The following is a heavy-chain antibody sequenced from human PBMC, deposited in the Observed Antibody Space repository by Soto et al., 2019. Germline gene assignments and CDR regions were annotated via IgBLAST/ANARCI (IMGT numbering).Heavy chain of an antibody. D-gene: IGHD5-12*01. Sequence: QVQLEESGGGVVQPGRSLRLSCEASGFTFNTYSMHWVRQPPGKGLEWLAAIWYDGTQKYYADSVKGRFTISRDNSKNTVDLQMNSLRAEDTAVYYCAKDRPSRNSGYDFEADYWGQGTLVTVSS. CDR3: AKDRPSRNSGYDFEADY. CDR1: GFTFNTYS. CDR2: IWYDGTQK. V-gene: IGHV3-33*06. J-gene: IGHJ4*02.